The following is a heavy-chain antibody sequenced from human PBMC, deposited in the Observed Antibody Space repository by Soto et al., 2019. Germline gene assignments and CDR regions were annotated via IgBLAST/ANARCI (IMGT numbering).Heavy chain of an antibody. J-gene: IGHJ6*02. CDR3: ASGGKRCTNGVCYNGNVYYYGMDV. CDR1: GYSFTSYW. D-gene: IGHD2-8*01. Sequence: GESLKISCKGSGYSFTSYWISWVRQMPGKGLEWMGRIDPSDSYTNYSPSFQGHVTISADKSISTAYLQWSSLKASDTAMYYCASGGKRCTNGVCYNGNVYYYGMDVWGQGTTVTVSS. V-gene: IGHV5-10-1*01. CDR2: IDPSDSYT.